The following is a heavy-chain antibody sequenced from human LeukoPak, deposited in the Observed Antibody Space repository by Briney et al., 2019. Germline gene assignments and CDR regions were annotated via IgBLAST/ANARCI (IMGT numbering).Heavy chain of an antibody. V-gene: IGHV6-1*01. CDR1: GDSVSSNSAT. CDR2: TYYTSTWYN. Sequence: SQTLSLTCAISGDSVSSNSATWNWIRQSASRGLEWLGRTYYTSTWYNDYAVSVKSRISINADTSKNQLSLHLNSVTPEDTAVYFCARGKIGAAGTFVYWGQGTLVTVSS. J-gene: IGHJ4*02. D-gene: IGHD6-13*01. CDR3: ARGKIGAAGTFVY.